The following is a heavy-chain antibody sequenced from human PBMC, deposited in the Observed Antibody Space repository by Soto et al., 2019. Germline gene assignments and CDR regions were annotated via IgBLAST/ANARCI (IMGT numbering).Heavy chain of an antibody. V-gene: IGHV3-74*01. CDR3: ARGGGDYGDYLDY. CDR2: INTAGTTT. J-gene: IGHJ4*02. Sequence: ELQLVESGGGLVQPGGSLRLSCVASGFSFSTYWMHWVRQAPGKGLVWVSRINTAGTTTPYADSVTGRFTISRDNAKNTLYLKMNSLRAEETAVYYCARGGGDYGDYLDYWGQGALVTVSS. D-gene: IGHD4-17*01. CDR1: GFSFSTYW.